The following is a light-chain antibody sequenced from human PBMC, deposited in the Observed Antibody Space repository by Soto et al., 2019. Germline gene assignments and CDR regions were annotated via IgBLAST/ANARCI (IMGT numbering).Light chain of an antibody. V-gene: IGKV3-20*01. CDR1: QSVSSRY. CDR3: QQYDNSPPT. J-gene: IGKJ1*01. CDR2: GAS. Sequence: EIVLTQSPGTLSLSPGERATLSCRAIQSVSSRYLAWYQQKPGQAPRLLIYGASSRATGIPDRFSGSGSGTDFTLTISRLEPEDFAVYYCQQYDNSPPTFGQGTKVDIK.